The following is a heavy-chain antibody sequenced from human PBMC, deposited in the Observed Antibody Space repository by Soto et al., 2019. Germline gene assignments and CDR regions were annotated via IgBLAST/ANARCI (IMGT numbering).Heavy chain of an antibody. D-gene: IGHD1-26*01. V-gene: IGHV1-2*06. Sequence: QVQLVQSVAEVKKPGASVKVSCKASGYTFIGYYIHWVRQAPGQGVEWRGRINPRSGDTTYAQKFQGRLTMTSDTSINTAYMELSSLRSDDTAVYYCGRDGVGATPLGWFDPWGQGSLVTVSS. CDR2: INPRSGDT. J-gene: IGHJ5*02. CDR1: GYTFIGYY. CDR3: GRDGVGATPLGWFDP.